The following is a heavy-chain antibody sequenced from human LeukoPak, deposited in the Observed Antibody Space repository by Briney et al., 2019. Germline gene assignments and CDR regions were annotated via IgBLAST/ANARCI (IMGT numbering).Heavy chain of an antibody. J-gene: IGHJ4*02. Sequence: ASVKVSFTASGYTFTSYYMHWVRQAPGQGLEWMGIINPSGGSTSYAQKFQGRVTMTRDTSTSTVYMELSSLRSEDTAVYYCARDVEQQLVFDYWGQGTLVTVSS. D-gene: IGHD6-13*01. CDR1: GYTFTSYY. V-gene: IGHV1-46*01. CDR3: ARDVEQQLVFDY. CDR2: INPSGGST.